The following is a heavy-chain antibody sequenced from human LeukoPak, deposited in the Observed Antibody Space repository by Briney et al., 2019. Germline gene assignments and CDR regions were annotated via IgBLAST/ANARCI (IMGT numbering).Heavy chain of an antibody. CDR1: GYTFSGYG. Sequence: AASVKVSCKTSGYTFSGYGISWVRQAPGQGLEGMGWITGNNGNTNYAPSLQGRVTMTTDTSTNTVYMELTSLKSDDTAVYYCARDQRNSGSYRFEYWGQGTPVTVSS. CDR2: ITGNNGNT. D-gene: IGHD1-26*01. V-gene: IGHV1-18*01. J-gene: IGHJ4*02. CDR3: ARDQRNSGSYRFEY.